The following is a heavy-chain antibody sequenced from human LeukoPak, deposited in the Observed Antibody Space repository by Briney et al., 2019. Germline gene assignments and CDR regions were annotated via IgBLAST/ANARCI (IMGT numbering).Heavy chain of an antibody. CDR1: GYTFTSYD. D-gene: IGHD3-10*01. J-gene: IGHJ4*02. V-gene: IGHV1-8*01. CDR2: MNPNSGNT. Sequence: ASVKVSCKASGYTFTSYDINWVRQATGQGLEWMGWMNPNSGNTGYAQKFQGRVTMTRNTSISTAYMELSSLRSKDTAVYYCARAHYGSGSYFFDYWGQGTLVTVSS. CDR3: ARAHYGSGSYFFDY.